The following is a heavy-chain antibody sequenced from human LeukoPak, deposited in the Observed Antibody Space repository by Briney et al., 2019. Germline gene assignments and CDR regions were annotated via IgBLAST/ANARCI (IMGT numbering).Heavy chain of an antibody. D-gene: IGHD1-26*01. J-gene: IGHJ4*02. V-gene: IGHV1-8*02. CDR2: MNPNSGNT. CDR1: GGTFSSYA. CDR3: ARDYLSSFDY. Sequence: ASVKVSCKASGGTFSSYAISWVRQATGQGLEWMGWMNPNSGNTGYAQKFQGRVTMTRNTSISTAYMELSSLRSEDTAVYYCARDYLSSFDYWGQGTLVTVFS.